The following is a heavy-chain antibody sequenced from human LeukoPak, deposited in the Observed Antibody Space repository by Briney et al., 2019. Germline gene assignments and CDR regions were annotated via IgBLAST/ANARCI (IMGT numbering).Heavy chain of an antibody. CDR3: ARDRDLGSAFDI. CDR2: ISAYNGNT. CDR1: GYTFTSYG. Sequence: ASVKVSCKASGYTFTSYGISWVRRAPGQGLEWMGWISAYNGNTNYAQKLQGRVTMTTDTSTSTAYMELRSLRSDDTAVYYCARDRDLGSAFDIWGQGTMVTVSS. D-gene: IGHD3-16*01. V-gene: IGHV1-18*01. J-gene: IGHJ3*02.